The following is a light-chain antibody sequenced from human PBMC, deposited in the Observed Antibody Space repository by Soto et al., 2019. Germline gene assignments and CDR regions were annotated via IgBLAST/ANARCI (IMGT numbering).Light chain of an antibody. Sequence: QSVLTQPPSVSGAPGQRVTISCTGSISNIGAGYDVHWYQQLPGTAPKLLIYGNSNRPSGVPDRFSGSKSGTSASLAITGLQAEDEADYYCQSYDSSLSAHVFGTGTKVTVL. CDR3: QSYDSSLSAHV. CDR2: GNS. J-gene: IGLJ1*01. CDR1: ISNIGAGYD. V-gene: IGLV1-40*01.